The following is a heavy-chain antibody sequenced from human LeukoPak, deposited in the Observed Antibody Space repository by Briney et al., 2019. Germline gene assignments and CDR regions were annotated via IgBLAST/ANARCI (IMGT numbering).Heavy chain of an antibody. D-gene: IGHD7-27*01. CDR3: AKDNNAWGAFDI. CDR2: LSGNGASI. CDR1: GFMFGKYD. J-gene: IGHJ3*02. Sequence: TGGSLRLSCATSGFMFGKYDMNWVRQAPGKGLEWVSVLSGNGASIDYADSVKGRFTISRDNPKNILYLQMTSLRAEDTAVYYCAKDNNAWGAFDIWGQGTVVTVSA. V-gene: IGHV3-23*01.